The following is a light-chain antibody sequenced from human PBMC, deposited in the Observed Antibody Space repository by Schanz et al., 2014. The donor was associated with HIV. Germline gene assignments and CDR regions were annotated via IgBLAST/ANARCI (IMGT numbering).Light chain of an antibody. Sequence: QSVLTQPPSVSGAPGQRVTISCTGSSSNMGTGFDVHWYQLLPGTAPKVLIFANTHRPSGVPDRFSGSKSGTSASLAITGLQAEDEGDYYCSSHAGRNSFVVFGGGTKLTVL. V-gene: IGLV1-40*01. CDR2: ANT. J-gene: IGLJ2*01. CDR1: SSNMGTGFD. CDR3: SSHAGRNSFVV.